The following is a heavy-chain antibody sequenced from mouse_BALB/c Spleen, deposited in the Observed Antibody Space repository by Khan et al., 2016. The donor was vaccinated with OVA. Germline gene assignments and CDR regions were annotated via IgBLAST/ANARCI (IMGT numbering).Heavy chain of an antibody. CDR2: INPSTGYS. J-gene: IGHJ3*01. Sequence: QMQLEESGAELAKPGASVKMSCKASGYTFTNYWMHWVKQRPGQGLEWIGYINPSTGYSEYNQKFKDKATLTADKSSSTAYIQLSSLTSEDSAVYYCANHGSSSAWRTYWGQGTLVTVSA. D-gene: IGHD1-1*01. CDR3: ANHGSSSAWRTY. CDR1: GYTFTNYW. V-gene: IGHV1-7*01.